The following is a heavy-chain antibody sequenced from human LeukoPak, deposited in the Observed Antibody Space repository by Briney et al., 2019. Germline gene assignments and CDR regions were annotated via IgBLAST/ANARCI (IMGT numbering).Heavy chain of an antibody. J-gene: IGHJ4*02. CDR3: AKLPVPVTTPLADY. V-gene: IGHV3-30*04. Sequence: GGSLRLSCAASGFTFSSYTMHWVRQAPGKGLEWVAVISYDGSNKYYADSVKGRFTISRDNSKNTLYLQMNSLRAEDTAVYYCAKLPVPVTTPLADYWGQGTLVTVSS. CDR1: GFTFSSYT. D-gene: IGHD4-17*01. CDR2: ISYDGSNK.